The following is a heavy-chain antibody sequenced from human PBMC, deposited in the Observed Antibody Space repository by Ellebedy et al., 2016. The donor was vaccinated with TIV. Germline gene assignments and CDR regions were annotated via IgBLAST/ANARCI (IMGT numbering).Heavy chain of an antibody. D-gene: IGHD1-26*01. CDR3: ATEVVGAAGY. J-gene: IGHJ4*02. V-gene: IGHV3-74*01. CDR1: GFTFSSYW. Sequence: GGSLRLSCAASGFTFSSYWMYWVRQAPGKGLVWVSRMKGDGSSASYADSVKGRFTISRDNAKNSLYLQMNSLRAEDTAIYYCATEVVGAAGYWGQGTLVTVSS. CDR2: MKGDGSSA.